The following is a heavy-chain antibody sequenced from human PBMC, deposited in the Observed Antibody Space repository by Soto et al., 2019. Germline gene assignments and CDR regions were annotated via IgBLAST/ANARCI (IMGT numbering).Heavy chain of an antibody. D-gene: IGHD3-10*01. CDR2: MDPNSGNT. V-gene: IGHV1-8*01. J-gene: IGHJ3*02. Sequence: ASVKVSCKASGYTFTSYDINWVRQATGQGLEWMGWMDPNSGNTGYAQKFQGRVTMTRNTSISTAYMELSSLRSEDTAVYYCARSVAVRGKNRGAFDIWGQGTMVTVSS. CDR1: GYTFTSYD. CDR3: ARSVAVRGKNRGAFDI.